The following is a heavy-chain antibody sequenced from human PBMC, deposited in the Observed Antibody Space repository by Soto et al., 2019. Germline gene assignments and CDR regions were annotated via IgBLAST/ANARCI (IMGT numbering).Heavy chain of an antibody. V-gene: IGHV1-69*13. CDR3: ARADTYYDFWSGYSAILPAYYYDGMDV. CDR2: IIPIFGTA. Sequence: SVKVSCKASGGTFSSYAISWVRQAPGEGLEWMGGIIPIFGTANYAQKFQGRVTITADESTSTAYMELSSLRSEDTAVYYCARADTYYDFWSGYSAILPAYYYDGMDVWGQGTTVTVSS. J-gene: IGHJ6*01. CDR1: GGTFSSYA. D-gene: IGHD3-3*01.